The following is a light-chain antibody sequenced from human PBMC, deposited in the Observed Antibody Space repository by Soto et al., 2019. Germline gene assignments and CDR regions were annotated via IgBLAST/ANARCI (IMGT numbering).Light chain of an antibody. J-gene: IGKJ1*01. CDR3: QHFNSYPWT. Sequence: DIQMTQSPSALPASVGDRVAITCRASHSISGWLAWYQQKAGKAPTLLIYGASSLQTGVPSRFSGSGSGTEFTLSISGLQPDDVGTYYCQHFNSYPWTFGQGTKVDIK. CDR1: HSISGW. CDR2: GAS. V-gene: IGKV1-5*01.